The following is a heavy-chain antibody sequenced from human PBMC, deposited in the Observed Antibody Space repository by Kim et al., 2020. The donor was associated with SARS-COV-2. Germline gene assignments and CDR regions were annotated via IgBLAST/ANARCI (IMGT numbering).Heavy chain of an antibody. V-gene: IGHV3-74*01. CDR2: INRDGSST. Sequence: HINRDGSSTYYADFVRGQFTVSRDNAENTLYLQMNSLSAEDRGVYYCTRDHVWGQGTLVTVSS. J-gene: IGHJ4*02. CDR3: TRDHV.